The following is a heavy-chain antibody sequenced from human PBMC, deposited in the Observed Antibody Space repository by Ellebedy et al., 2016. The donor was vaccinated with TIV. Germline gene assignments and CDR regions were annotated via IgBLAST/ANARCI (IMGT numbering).Heavy chain of an antibody. D-gene: IGHD6-6*01. J-gene: IGHJ4*02. V-gene: IGHV3-30-3*01. Sequence: GESLKISCAASGFTFSSHRMHWVRQAPGRGLEWVAVILPDGYIKYNNADSVKGRFTISRDNSKNTLYLQMNSLRVEDTAVYYCARESEGTGSSPDYWGRGALVTVSS. CDR2: ILPDGYIK. CDR1: GFTFSSHR. CDR3: ARESEGTGSSPDY.